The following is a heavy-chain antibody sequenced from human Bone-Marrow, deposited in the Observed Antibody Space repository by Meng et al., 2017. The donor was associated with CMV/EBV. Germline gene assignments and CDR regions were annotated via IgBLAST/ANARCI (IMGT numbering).Heavy chain of an antibody. CDR3: VRDTKGLFTPDGFDL. CDR1: GFIFSTYW. J-gene: IGHJ3*01. D-gene: IGHD2-21*01. V-gene: IGHV3-74*01. Sequence: SGFIFSTYWMHWVRQAPGKGLVWVSRINIDGITTNNADSVKGRFTISRDNTKNMLYLQMNSLRAEDTAVYYCVRDTKGLFTPDGFDLWGQGTMVTVSS. CDR2: INIDGITT.